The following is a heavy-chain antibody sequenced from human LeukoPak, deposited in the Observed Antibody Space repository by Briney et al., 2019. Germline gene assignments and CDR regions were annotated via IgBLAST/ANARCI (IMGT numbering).Heavy chain of an antibody. Sequence: GESLRLSCAASGFTFSDYYMSWIRQAPGRGPEWISYISSGGTTIYYADSVKGRFTISRDNAKNSLYLQMNSQRAEDTAVYYCARVGGYLSWFDPWGQGTLVTVSS. D-gene: IGHD2-15*01. J-gene: IGHJ5*02. CDR1: GFTFSDYY. CDR3: ARVGGYLSWFDP. CDR2: ISSGGTTI. V-gene: IGHV3-11*01.